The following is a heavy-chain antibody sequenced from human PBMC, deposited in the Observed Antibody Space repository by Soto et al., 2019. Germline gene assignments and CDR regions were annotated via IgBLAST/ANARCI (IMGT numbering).Heavy chain of an antibody. D-gene: IGHD4-17*01. CDR3: ARVGDTVTTPVGY. Sequence: PGESLKISCKGSGYSFTSYWISWVRQMPGKGLEWMGRIDPSDSYTNYSPSFQGHVTISADKSISTAYLQWSSLKASDTAMYYCARVGDTVTTPVGYWGQGTLVTVSS. J-gene: IGHJ4*02. CDR2: IDPSDSYT. V-gene: IGHV5-10-1*01. CDR1: GYSFTSYW.